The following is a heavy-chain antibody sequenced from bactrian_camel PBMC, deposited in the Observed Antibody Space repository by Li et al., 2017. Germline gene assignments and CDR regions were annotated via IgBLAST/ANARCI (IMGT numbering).Heavy chain of an antibody. V-gene: IGHV3-2*01. D-gene: IGHD6*01. CDR1: GFTFSRYG. Sequence: HVQLVESGGGLVQPGGSLRLSCAAFGFTFSRYGMSWVRQAPGKGLEWVSGFYSDGSNTYYADSLKGRFTIYQDNAKNTLSLQMNSLMSEDTAVYYCAADSSSWYHYYYWGRGTQVTVS. J-gene: IGHJ4*01. CDR3: AADSSSWYHYYY. CDR2: FYSDGSNT.